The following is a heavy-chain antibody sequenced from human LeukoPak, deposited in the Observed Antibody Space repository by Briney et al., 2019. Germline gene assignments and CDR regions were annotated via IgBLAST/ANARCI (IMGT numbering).Heavy chain of an antibody. CDR1: GGSISSYY. Sequence: SETLSLTCTVSGGSISSYYWSWIRQPPGKGLEWIGYIYYSGSTNYNPSLKSRVTISVDTSKNQFSLKLSSVTAADTAVYYCARAQDGYKAWGQGTLVTVSS. CDR2: IYYSGST. D-gene: IGHD5-24*01. J-gene: IGHJ4*02. CDR3: ARAQDGYKA. V-gene: IGHV4-59*01.